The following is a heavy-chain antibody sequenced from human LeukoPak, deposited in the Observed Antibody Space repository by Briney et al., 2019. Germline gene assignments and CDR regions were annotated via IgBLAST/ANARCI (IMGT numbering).Heavy chain of an antibody. CDR1: GASISSNSYY. D-gene: IGHD3-9*01. CDR3: ARGLSYYDILTGYHGFRGPRYYFDY. CDR2: IHYSGSN. Sequence: SETLSLTCTVSGASISSNSYYWGWIRQPPGKGLEWIGSIHYSGSNDYSPSLTSRVTISVDTSNNQFSLKLSSVTAPDTAVYYCARGLSYYDILTGYHGFRGPRYYFDYWGQGTPVTVSS. V-gene: IGHV4-39*01. J-gene: IGHJ4*02.